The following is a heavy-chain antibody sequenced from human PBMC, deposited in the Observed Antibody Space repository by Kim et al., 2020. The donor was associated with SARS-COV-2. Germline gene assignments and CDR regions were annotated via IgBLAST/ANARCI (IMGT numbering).Heavy chain of an antibody. J-gene: IGHJ4*02. CDR3: VGEYYVWGSLLFGY. V-gene: IGHV3-64D*09. D-gene: IGHD3-16*01. Sequence: ADSVEGRFTISRENSKNTLYLQMSSLRGEDTAVYYCVGEYYVWGSLLFGYWGQGTLVTVSS.